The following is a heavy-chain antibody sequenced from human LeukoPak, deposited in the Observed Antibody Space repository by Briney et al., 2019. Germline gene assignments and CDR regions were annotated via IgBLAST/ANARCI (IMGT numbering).Heavy chain of an antibody. Sequence: SETLSLTCTVSGGSISSYYWSWIRQPPGKGLEWIGYIYYSGSTNYNPSLKSRVTISVDTSKNQFSLKLSSVTAADTAVYYCAKERLNPSRYFDYWGQGTLVTVSS. D-gene: IGHD3-22*01. CDR3: AKERLNPSRYFDY. V-gene: IGHV4-59*12. CDR2: IYYSGST. J-gene: IGHJ4*02. CDR1: GGSISSYY.